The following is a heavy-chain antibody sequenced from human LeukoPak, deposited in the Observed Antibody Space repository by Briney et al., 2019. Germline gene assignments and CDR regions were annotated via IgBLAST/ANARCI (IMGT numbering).Heavy chain of an antibody. CDR1: GGSISSSNYS. V-gene: IGHV4-39*01. CDR3: ARASVRGIDY. Sequence: PSETLSLTCTVSGGSISSSNYSWGWIRQPPGKGLEWIGSIYYSGSTYYNPSLKSRVTISVDTSKNQFSLKLSSVTAADTAVFYCARASVRGIDYWGQGTLVTVSS. J-gene: IGHJ4*02. CDR2: IYYSGST. D-gene: IGHD3-16*01.